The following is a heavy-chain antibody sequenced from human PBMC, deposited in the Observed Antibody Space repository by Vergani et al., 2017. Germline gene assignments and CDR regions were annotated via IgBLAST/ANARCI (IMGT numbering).Heavy chain of an antibody. V-gene: IGHV3-7*03. J-gene: IGHJ6*02. Sequence: EVQLVESGGGLVQPGGSLRLSCAASGFTFSNYWMSWVRQAPGKGLEWVANIKQDRSEKYYVDSVKGRFTISRDNAKNSLYLQMNSLRAEDTAVYYCAREHPDDYTYYYYGMDVWGQGTTVTVSS. CDR3: AREHPDDYTYYYYGMDV. CDR2: IKQDRSEK. CDR1: GFTFSNYW. D-gene: IGHD4-11*01.